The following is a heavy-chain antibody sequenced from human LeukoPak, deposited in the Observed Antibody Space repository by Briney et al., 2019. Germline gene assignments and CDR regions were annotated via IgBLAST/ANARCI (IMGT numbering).Heavy chain of an antibody. CDR3: ARALSEMATIGEDFDY. J-gene: IGHJ4*02. CDR2: ISAYNGNT. CDR1: GYTFTSYG. Sequence: ASVKVSCKASGYTFTSYGISWVRQAPGQGLEWMGWISAYNGNTNYAQKLQGRVTMTTDTSTSTAYMELRSLRSDDTAVYYCARALSEMATIGEDFDYWGQGTLVTVSS. D-gene: IGHD5-24*01. V-gene: IGHV1-18*01.